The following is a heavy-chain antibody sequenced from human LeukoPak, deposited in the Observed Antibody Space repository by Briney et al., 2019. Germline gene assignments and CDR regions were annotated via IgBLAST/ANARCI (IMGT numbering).Heavy chain of an antibody. V-gene: IGHV3-7*01. D-gene: IGHD3-3*01. CDR3: TRGDPDF. CDR2: INYDGSAK. J-gene: IGHJ4*02. Sequence: PGGSLRLSCAASGFTFRSYGMHWVRQAPGKGLEWVANINYDGSAKYYVDSVKGRFTISRDSAKRSLYLQMNSLRVDDTAVYFCTRGDPDFWGQGTLVTVSS. CDR1: GFTFRSYG.